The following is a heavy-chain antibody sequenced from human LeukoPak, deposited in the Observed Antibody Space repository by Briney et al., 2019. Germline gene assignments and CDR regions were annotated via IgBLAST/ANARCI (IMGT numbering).Heavy chain of an antibody. Sequence: PGGSLRLSCAASGFTFSSYSMNWVRQAPGKGLEWVSSISSSSSYIYYADSVKGRSTISRDNAKNSLYLQMNSLRAEDTAVYYCARVFVAAAGMMDFDYWGQGTLVTVSS. J-gene: IGHJ4*02. D-gene: IGHD6-13*01. CDR3: ARVFVAAAGMMDFDY. CDR1: GFTFSSYS. CDR2: ISSSSSYI. V-gene: IGHV3-21*01.